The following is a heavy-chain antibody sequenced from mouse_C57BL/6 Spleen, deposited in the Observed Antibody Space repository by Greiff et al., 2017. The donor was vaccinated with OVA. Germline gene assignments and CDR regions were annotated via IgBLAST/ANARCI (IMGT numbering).Heavy chain of an antibody. J-gene: IGHJ3*01. CDR1: GYTFTSYW. CDR3: AREGKDSDYDGFAY. D-gene: IGHD2-4*01. Sequence: QVQLQQPGAELVKPGASVKLSCKASGYTFTSYWMQWVKQRPGQGLEWIGEIDPSDSYTNYNQKFKGKATLTVDTSSSTAYMQLSSLTSEDSAVYYCAREGKDSDYDGFAYWGQGTLVTVSA. CDR2: IDPSDSYT. V-gene: IGHV1-50*01.